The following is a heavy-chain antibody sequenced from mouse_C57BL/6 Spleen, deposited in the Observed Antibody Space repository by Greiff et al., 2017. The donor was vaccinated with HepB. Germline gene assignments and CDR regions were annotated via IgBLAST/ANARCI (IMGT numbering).Heavy chain of an antibody. CDR2: IYPGDGDT. J-gene: IGHJ3*01. CDR3: ARDSSGYGFAY. D-gene: IGHD3-2*02. V-gene: IGHV1-82*01. CDR1: GYAFSSSW. Sequence: VQLQQSGPELVKPGASVKISCKASGYAFSSSWMNWVKQRPGKGLEWIGRIYPGDGDTNYNGKFKGKATLTADKSSSTAYMQLSSLTSDDSAVYCCARDSSGYGFAYWGQGTLVTVSA.